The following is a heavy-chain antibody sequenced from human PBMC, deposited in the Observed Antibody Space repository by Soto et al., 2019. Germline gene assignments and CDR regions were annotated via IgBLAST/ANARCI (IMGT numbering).Heavy chain of an antibody. CDR1: GYSFTSHW. CDR3: ARHYSRESAFDI. D-gene: IGHD4-4*01. CDR2: IYPGVSYT. Sequence: GESLKISCKGSGYSFTSHWIGWVRQMPGKGLEWMGIIYPGVSYTNYNPSFRGHVTISLDKSISTAYLQWSSLKASDTAMYYCARHYSRESAFDIWGLGTMVTVSS. J-gene: IGHJ3*02. V-gene: IGHV5-51*01.